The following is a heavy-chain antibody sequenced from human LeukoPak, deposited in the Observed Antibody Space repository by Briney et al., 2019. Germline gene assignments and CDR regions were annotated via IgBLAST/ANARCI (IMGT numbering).Heavy chain of an antibody. CDR1: GFTFSSYS. V-gene: IGHV3-21*01. Sequence: VKPGGSLRLSCAASGFTFSSYSMNWVRQAPGKGLEWVSSISSSSSYIYYADSVKGRFTISRDNAKNSLYLQMNSLRAEDTAVYYCARHRRRITIFGVVTGGWFDPWGQGTLVTVSS. J-gene: IGHJ5*02. CDR2: ISSSSSYI. D-gene: IGHD3-3*01. CDR3: ARHRRRITIFGVVTGGWFDP.